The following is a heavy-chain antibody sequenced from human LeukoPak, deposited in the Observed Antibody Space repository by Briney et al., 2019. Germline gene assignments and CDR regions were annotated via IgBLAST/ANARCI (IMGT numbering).Heavy chain of an antibody. J-gene: IGHJ5*02. Sequence: GGSLRLSCAASGFTDGMSWVRQAPGKGLEWVSAISNDGGGTQYADFVEGRFTISRDNSKNTLFLQMSSLRAEDTALYYCAKGSSGYFADLWGQGTLVTVSS. V-gene: IGHV3-23*01. CDR3: AKGSSGYFADL. CDR2: ISNDGGGT. CDR1: GFTDG. D-gene: IGHD3-22*01.